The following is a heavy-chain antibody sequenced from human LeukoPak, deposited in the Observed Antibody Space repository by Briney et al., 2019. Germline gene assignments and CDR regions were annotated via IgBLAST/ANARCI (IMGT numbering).Heavy chain of an antibody. V-gene: IGHV4-34*01. CDR3: ARRNYYDSSGYVSVE. Sequence: SETLSLTCAVYGGSFSDYYWSWIRQPPGKGLEWIGEINQSGGTNYSPSLKSRVTISIDTSKNQFSLKLSSVTAADTAVYYCARRNYYDSSGYVSVEWSQGTLVTVSS. CDR2: INQSGGT. J-gene: IGHJ4*02. D-gene: IGHD3-22*01. CDR1: GGSFSDYY.